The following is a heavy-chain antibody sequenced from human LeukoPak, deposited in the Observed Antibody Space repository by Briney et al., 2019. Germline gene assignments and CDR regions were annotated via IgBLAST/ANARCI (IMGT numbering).Heavy chain of an antibody. V-gene: IGHV4-39*07. CDR2: IYYSGST. Sequence: SETLSLTCTVSGGSISSSSYYWGWIRQPPGKGLEWIGSIYYSGSTYYNPSLKSRVTISVDTSKNQFSLKLSSVTAADTAVYYCARERTYYYDSSGYYYWGQGTLVTVSS. J-gene: IGHJ4*02. CDR1: GGSISSSSYY. CDR3: ARERTYYYDSSGYYY. D-gene: IGHD3-22*01.